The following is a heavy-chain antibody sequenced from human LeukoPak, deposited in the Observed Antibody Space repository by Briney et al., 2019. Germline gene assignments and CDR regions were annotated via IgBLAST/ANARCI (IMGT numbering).Heavy chain of an antibody. CDR1: GFTFSSYA. CDR3: AEGGDYGDYFDY. Sequence: GGSLRLSCAASGFTFSSYAMSWVRQAPGKGLEWVSIISGTGGSTYYADSVKGRFTISRDNSKNTLYLQMNSLRADDTAVYYCAEGGDYGDYFDYWGQGTLVTVSS. V-gene: IGHV3-23*01. J-gene: IGHJ4*02. CDR2: ISGTGGST. D-gene: IGHD4-17*01.